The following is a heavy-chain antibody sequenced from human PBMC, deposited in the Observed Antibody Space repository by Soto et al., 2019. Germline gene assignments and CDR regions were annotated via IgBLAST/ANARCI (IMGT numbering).Heavy chain of an antibody. CDR3: ASDPGGSFSWDYYGMDV. Sequence: ASVKVSCKASGYTFTRSAIHWVRQAPGQRLEWMGWINAGDGNTKYSQRFQGRVTISRDTSASSAYMDLTSLTSEDTAVYYCASDPGGSFSWDYYGMDVWGLGTTVTVSS. J-gene: IGHJ6*02. CDR2: INAGDGNT. CDR1: GYTFTRSA. D-gene: IGHD1-26*01. V-gene: IGHV1-3*01.